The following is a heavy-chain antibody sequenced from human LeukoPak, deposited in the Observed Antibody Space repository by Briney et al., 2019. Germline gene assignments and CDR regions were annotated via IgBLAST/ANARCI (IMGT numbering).Heavy chain of an antibody. Sequence: GGSLRLSCAASGFTFRSYEMRWVGQAPGNGLERVSYISSGGGTIHYAGSVKGRFTISRDNAKNTLYLQMNSLRAEDTAVYYCAKDLFGYYYDSSGYSFDYWGQGTLVTVSS. D-gene: IGHD3-22*01. J-gene: IGHJ4*02. V-gene: IGHV3-48*03. CDR2: ISSGGGTI. CDR3: AKDLFGYYYDSSGYSFDY. CDR1: GFTFRSYE.